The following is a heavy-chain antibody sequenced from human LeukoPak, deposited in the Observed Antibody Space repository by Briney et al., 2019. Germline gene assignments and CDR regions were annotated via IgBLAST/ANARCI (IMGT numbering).Heavy chain of an antibody. J-gene: IGHJ3*02. CDR1: GGSICSSSYY. CDR2: IYYSGST. D-gene: IGHD5-12*01. CDR3: ARHPSGYRTDAFDI. V-gene: IGHV4-39*01. Sequence: PSETLSLTCTVSGGSICSSSYYWGWIRQPPGRGLEWIGSIYYSGSTYYNPSLKSRVTVSVDTSKNQFSLKLSSVTAADTAVYYCARHPSGYRTDAFDIWGQGTMVTVSS.